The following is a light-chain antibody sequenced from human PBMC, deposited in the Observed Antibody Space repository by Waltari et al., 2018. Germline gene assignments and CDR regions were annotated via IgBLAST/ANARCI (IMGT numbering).Light chain of an antibody. J-gene: IGLJ2*01. CDR3: AAWDDSLSGVL. Sequence: QSVLTQPPSASGTPGQRVTISCSGSSSNIGSNYVHWYQQFPGTAPKLLIFRNDQRPSGVPDRFSGSKSGTSASLAISGLRSEDEADYSCAAWDDSLSGVLFGGGTRLTVL. V-gene: IGLV1-47*01. CDR1: SSNIGSNY. CDR2: RND.